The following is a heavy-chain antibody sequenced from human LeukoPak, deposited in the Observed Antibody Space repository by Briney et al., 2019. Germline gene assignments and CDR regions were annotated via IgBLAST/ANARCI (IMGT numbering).Heavy chain of an antibody. CDR3: ARVSDLGFLEWLSNDAFDI. J-gene: IGHJ3*02. CDR2: ISAYNGNT. CDR1: GYTFTSYG. Sequence: ASVKVSCKASGYTFTSYGINWVRQAPGQGLEWMGWISAYNGNTNYAQKFQGRVTMTTDTSTSTAYMELRSLRSDDTAVYYCARVSDLGFLEWLSNDAFDIWGQGTMVTVSS. D-gene: IGHD3-3*02. V-gene: IGHV1-18*01.